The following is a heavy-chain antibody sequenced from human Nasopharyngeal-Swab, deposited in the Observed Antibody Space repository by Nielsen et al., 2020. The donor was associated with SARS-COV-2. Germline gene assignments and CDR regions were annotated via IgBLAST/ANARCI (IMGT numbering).Heavy chain of an antibody. J-gene: IGHJ4*02. CDR3: AKEPSSGSYPS. D-gene: IGHD1-26*01. Sequence: GESLKISCAASGFTFSSYGMHWVRQAPGKGLEWVAVISYDGSNKYYADSVKGRFTISRGNSKNTLYLQMNSLGAEDTAVYYCAKEPSSGSYPSWGQGTLVTVSS. CDR1: GFTFSSYG. V-gene: IGHV3-30*18. CDR2: ISYDGSNK.